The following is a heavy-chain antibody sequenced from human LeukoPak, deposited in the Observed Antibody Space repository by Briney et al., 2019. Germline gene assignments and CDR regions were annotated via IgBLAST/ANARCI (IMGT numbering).Heavy chain of an antibody. J-gene: IGHJ4*02. V-gene: IGHV3-7*01. Sequence: PGGSLRLSCGASGFTFRRHWMSWVRQAPGKGLEWVANMRDDGSEEFYVNSVKGRFTISRDNAKNSLYLQMDSLRAEDTAVYYCARDLWLGERGLFFFEYWGQGALVTVAS. D-gene: IGHD3-22*01. CDR1: GFTFRRHW. CDR2: MRDDGSEE. CDR3: ARDLWLGERGLFFFEY.